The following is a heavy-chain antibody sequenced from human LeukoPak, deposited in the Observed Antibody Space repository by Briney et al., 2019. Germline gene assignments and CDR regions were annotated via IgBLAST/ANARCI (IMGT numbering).Heavy chain of an antibody. V-gene: IGHV4-34*01. D-gene: IGHD6-13*01. CDR1: GGXFSGYY. Sequence: SETLSLTCAVYGGXFSGYYCSWIRQPPGKGREWLGEINHSGSTNYNPSLKSRVTISVDTSKNQFSLKLSSVTAADTAVYYCARGSIAAAGTRGRNWFDPWGQGTLVTVSS. CDR2: INHSGST. CDR3: ARGSIAAAGTRGRNWFDP. J-gene: IGHJ5*02.